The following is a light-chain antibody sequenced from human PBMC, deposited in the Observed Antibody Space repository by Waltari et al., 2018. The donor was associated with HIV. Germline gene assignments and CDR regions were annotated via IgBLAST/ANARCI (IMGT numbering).Light chain of an antibody. CDR3: YSAADSDEV. V-gene: IGLV3-27*01. CDR2: KDN. J-gene: IGLJ3*02. Sequence: SFELTQPSSLSVSPGQTARITCSGDVLARKSARWFQKKPGQAPLLRIYKDNERPSGIPERFSGSSSGTTVTLTISGAQVEDEADYYCYSAADSDEVFGGGTKLTVL. CDR1: VLARKS.